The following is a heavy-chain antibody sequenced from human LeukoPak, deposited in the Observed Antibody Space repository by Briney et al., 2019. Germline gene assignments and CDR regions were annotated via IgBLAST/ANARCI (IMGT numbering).Heavy chain of an antibody. CDR3: ARGPYYDILTGYYNYYCYYMDV. V-gene: IGHV1-2*02. Sequence: ASVKVSCKASGYTFTGFYLHWVRQAPGQGLQWMGWINPNNGGTDYAQKFQGRVTMTRDTSINTAYLELSSLRSEDTAVYYCARGPYYDILTGYYNYYCYYMDVWGKGTTVTVSS. CDR2: INPNNGGT. J-gene: IGHJ6*03. D-gene: IGHD3-9*01. CDR1: GYTFTGFY.